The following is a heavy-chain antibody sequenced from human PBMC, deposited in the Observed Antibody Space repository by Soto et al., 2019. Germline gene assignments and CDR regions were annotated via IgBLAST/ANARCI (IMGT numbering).Heavy chain of an antibody. CDR1: GGSMSRIVQS. CDR2: IYYTGIT. CDR3: ARAPPGPHPRWEG. J-gene: IGHJ6*01. Sequence: SETRPLTCAASGGSMSRIVQSWSCLRHPTGKGLEWLGFIYYTGITYYNPSLKSRVTLSVDRSKNQFSLNLTFVTAADTAMYFCARAPPGPHPRWEGWGQVPTV. D-gene: IGHD1-26*01. V-gene: IGHV4-30-2*01.